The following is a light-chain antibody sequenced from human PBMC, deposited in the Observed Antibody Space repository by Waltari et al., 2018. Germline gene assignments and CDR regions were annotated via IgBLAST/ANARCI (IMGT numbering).Light chain of an antibody. CDR2: LGS. CDR3: MQTLQTPLT. CDR1: QRLLHSNGNSY. V-gene: IGKV2-28*01. J-gene: IGKJ4*01. Sequence: DIVMTQSPLSLPVTPGEPASISCRSSQRLLHSNGNSYLDWYLQKPGQSPRLLIYLGSNRASGVPDRFSGSGSGTDFTLKISRVEAEDVGVYYCMQTLQTPLTFGGGTKVEIK.